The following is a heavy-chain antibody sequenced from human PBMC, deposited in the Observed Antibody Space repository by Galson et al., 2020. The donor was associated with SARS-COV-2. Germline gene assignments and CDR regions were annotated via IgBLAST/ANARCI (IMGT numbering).Heavy chain of an antibody. CDR3: ARVPFSVYYYDFDV. Sequence: SQTLSLTCAVSGYSISSGYSWGWIRQPPGKGLEWIATIHHSGTTYYKPSLKSRVTISIDTSKNRFSLNLSSVTAADTAVYYCARVPFSVYYYDFDVWGQGTTVAVSS. V-gene: IGHV4-38-2*01. CDR2: IHHSGTT. D-gene: IGHD3-10*01. J-gene: IGHJ6*02. CDR1: GYSISSGYS.